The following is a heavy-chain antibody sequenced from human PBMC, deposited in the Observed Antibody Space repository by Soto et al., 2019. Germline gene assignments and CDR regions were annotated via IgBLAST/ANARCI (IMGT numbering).Heavy chain of an antibody. V-gene: IGHV3-73*01. J-gene: IGHJ4*02. CDR2: IRSKANNYAT. CDR1: GFTCSGSA. CDR3: TRGYGDYVRDY. Sequence: EVQLVESGGGLVQPGESLKLSCAVSGFTCSGSAMHWVRQASGKGLEWVGRIRSKANNYATAYAASVKGRFTISRDDSKNTAYLQMNSLNSEDTAVYYCTRGYGDYVRDYWGQGTLVTVSS. D-gene: IGHD4-17*01.